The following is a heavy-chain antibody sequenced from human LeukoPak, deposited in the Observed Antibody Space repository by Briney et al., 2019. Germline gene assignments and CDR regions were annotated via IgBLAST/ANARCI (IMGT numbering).Heavy chain of an antibody. CDR2: IYYSGST. CDR3: ARADIVVVPAAPRANWFDP. J-gene: IGHJ5*02. CDR1: GGSISSYY. Sequence: PSETLSLTCTVSGGSISSYYWSWIRQSPGKGLEWIGYIYYSGSTNSNPSLKSRVTISVVTSMNQFSLKLSSVTAADTAVYYCARADIVVVPAAPRANWFDPWGQGTLVTVSS. D-gene: IGHD2-2*01. V-gene: IGHV4-59*08.